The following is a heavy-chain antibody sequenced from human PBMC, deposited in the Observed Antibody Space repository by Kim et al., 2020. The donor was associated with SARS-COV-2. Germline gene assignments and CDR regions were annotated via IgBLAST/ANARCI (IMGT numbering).Heavy chain of an antibody. V-gene: IGHV3-23*01. CDR2: ISGSGGST. Sequence: GGSLRLSCAASGFTFSSYAMSWVRQAPGKGLEWVSAISGSGGSTYYADSVKGRFTISRDNSKNTLYLQMNSLRAEDTAVYYCAKEGRSTSCYYRCYYYYGMDVWGQGTTVTVSS. D-gene: IGHD2-2*01. CDR1: GFTFSSYA. CDR3: AKEGRSTSCYYRCYYYYGMDV. J-gene: IGHJ6*02.